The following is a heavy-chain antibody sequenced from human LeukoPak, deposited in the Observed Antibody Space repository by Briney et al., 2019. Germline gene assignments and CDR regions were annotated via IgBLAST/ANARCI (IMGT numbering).Heavy chain of an antibody. CDR1: GFLFRDCG. V-gene: IGHV3-30*02. CDR3: AKDPGATAWGYYMDV. CDR2: IWNDGRSE. J-gene: IGHJ6*03. Sequence: GGSLRLPCAASGFLFRDCGMHWARQAPGKGLEWVSYIWNDGRSEHYADSVQGRFNVSRDNSDNTLYLHMTNLRPDDTAVYYRAKDPGATAWGYYMDVWGTGTTVTVSS. D-gene: IGHD7-27*01.